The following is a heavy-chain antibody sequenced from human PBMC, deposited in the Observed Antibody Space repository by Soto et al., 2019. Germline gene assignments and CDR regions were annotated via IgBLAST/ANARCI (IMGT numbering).Heavy chain of an antibody. J-gene: IGHJ4*02. Sequence: QVQLVQSGAEVKRPGSSVKVSCKASGDTFNFYSINWVRQAPELGLEWMGRVNPIVSMSNYAQKFQGRVTMTADKSTSTADMELLSLRSEDTAIYYCASSYGSGYRAFDYWGQGALVTVSS. CDR2: VNPIVSMS. CDR1: GDTFNFYS. CDR3: ASSYGSGYRAFDY. V-gene: IGHV1-69*02. D-gene: IGHD3-10*01.